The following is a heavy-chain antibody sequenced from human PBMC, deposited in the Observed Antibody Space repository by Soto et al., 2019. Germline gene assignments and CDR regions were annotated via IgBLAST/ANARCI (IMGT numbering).Heavy chain of an antibody. D-gene: IGHD2-15*01. CDR2: IYWDEDK. CDR3: AHKGGRGAGMDV. CDR1: GFSLSTSGVG. Sequence: QITLKESGPTLVKPTQTLTLTCTLSGFSLSTSGVGVGWIRQPPGKALEWLALIYWDEDKRYSPSLKSRLTIPKDTSTNEVVLTRTNMDPVDTGTYYCAHKGGRGAGMDVWGQGATVTVSS. J-gene: IGHJ6*02. V-gene: IGHV2-5*02.